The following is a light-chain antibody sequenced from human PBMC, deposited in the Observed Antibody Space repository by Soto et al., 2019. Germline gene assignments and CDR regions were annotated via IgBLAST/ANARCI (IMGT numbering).Light chain of an antibody. Sequence: QSALTQPASVSGSPGQSITISCTGTSSDVVSYNLVSWYRQNPGKAPKLMIYDANKRPSGVSDRFSGSNSGNTASLTISGLRAEDEADYYCSIYTSSSTWVFGGGTKLTVL. J-gene: IGLJ3*02. V-gene: IGLV2-14*02. CDR3: SIYTSSSTWV. CDR2: DAN. CDR1: SSDVVSYNL.